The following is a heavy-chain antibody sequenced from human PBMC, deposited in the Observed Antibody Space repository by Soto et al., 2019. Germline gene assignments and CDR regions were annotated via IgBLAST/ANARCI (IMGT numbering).Heavy chain of an antibody. Sequence: EVQVLESGGGLVEPGGSLSLSCAVSGFTFDTHSMSWVRQAPGKGLEWVSAISQNGGRTYYPDSVKGRFTISRDNSKNTVYLHMNSLRVEDTAVYYCAKEPQSTGWFGPWGQGTMVTVSS. CDR2: ISQNGGRT. CDR3: AKEPQSTGWFGP. J-gene: IGHJ5*02. V-gene: IGHV3-23*01. CDR1: GFTFDTHS.